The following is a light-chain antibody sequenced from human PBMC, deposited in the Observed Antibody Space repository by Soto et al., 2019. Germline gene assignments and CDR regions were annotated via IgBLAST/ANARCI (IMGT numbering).Light chain of an antibody. V-gene: IGKV1-12*01. J-gene: IGKJ3*01. Sequence: DIQMTQSPSSVSASVGDRVTITCRASQGISTWLAWYQQKPGKAPKLLVYSASSLQSGVPSRFSCSGYGTDFTLTITSLQPKDCATDYCQQANSFPFTFGPGTIVDI. CDR2: SAS. CDR1: QGISTW. CDR3: QQANSFPFT.